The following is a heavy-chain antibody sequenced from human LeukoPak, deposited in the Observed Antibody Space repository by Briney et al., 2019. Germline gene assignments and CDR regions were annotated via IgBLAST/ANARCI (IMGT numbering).Heavy chain of an antibody. Sequence: GGSLRLSCAASGFTFSSYAMSWVRQAPGKGLEWVAVIWSDGSNKYYADSVKGRFTISRDNSKKTLYLQMHSLRVEDTAVYYCVRASGSFDYWGQGTLVTVSS. CDR1: GFTFSSYA. CDR2: IWSDGSNK. D-gene: IGHD3-10*01. CDR3: VRASGSFDY. J-gene: IGHJ4*02. V-gene: IGHV3-33*08.